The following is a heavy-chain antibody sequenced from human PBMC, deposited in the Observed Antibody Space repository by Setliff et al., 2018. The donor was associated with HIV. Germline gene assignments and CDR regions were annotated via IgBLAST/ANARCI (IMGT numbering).Heavy chain of an antibody. V-gene: IGHV1-3*01. CDR3: ARGYCGGGICYSPNWLDP. CDR1: GYTFTQSHD. CDR2: INLVTGKT. J-gene: IGHJ5*02. Sequence: ASVKVSCKTSGYTFTQSHDLHWVRQVPGQGPEWMGWINLVTGKTAYLQKFRDRVTLTTDTSTSTAYMELRSLTSDDTAVYYCARGYCGGGICYSPNWLDPWGQGTLVTVSS. D-gene: IGHD2-15*01.